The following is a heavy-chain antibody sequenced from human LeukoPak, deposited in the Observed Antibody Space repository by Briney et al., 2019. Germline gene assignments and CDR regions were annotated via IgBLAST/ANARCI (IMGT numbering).Heavy chain of an antibody. D-gene: IGHD3-22*01. V-gene: IGHV5-51*01. J-gene: IGHJ4*02. Sequence: GESLKISCEGSGYSFTNYWIGWVRQMPGKGLEWMGIIYPGDSDTRYSPSFQGLVTISADRSISTAYLQWSSLEASDTAMYYCARHYDYDPSGYYGFDYWGQGTLVTVSS. CDR1: GYSFTNYW. CDR3: ARHYDYDPSGYYGFDY. CDR2: IYPGDSDT.